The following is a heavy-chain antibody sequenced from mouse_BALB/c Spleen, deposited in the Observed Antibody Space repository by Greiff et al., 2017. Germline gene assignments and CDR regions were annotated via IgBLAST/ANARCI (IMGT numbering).Heavy chain of an antibody. Sequence: EVKLMESGGGLVQPGGSLKLSCAASGFTFSSYTMSWVRQTPEKRLEWVAYISNGGGSTYYPDTVKGRFTISRDNAKNTLYLQMSSLKSEDTAMYYCARQTARGYFDVWGAGTTVTVSS. V-gene: IGHV5-12-2*01. CDR1: GFTFSSYT. D-gene: IGHD1-2*01. CDR2: ISNGGGST. CDR3: ARQTARGYFDV. J-gene: IGHJ1*01.